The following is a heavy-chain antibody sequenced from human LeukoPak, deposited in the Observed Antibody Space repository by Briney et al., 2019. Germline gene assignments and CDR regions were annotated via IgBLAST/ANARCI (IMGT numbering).Heavy chain of an antibody. D-gene: IGHD3-10*01. CDR2: IIPIFGTA. Sequence: ASVKVSCKASGGTFSSYAISWVRQAPGQGLEWMGGIIPIFGTANYAQKFQGRVTITADKSTSTAYMELSSLRSDDTAVYYCARAFSLWFGEFFSYYYYYYMDVWGKGTTVTVSS. V-gene: IGHV1-69*06. CDR3: ARAFSLWFGEFFSYYYYYYMDV. CDR1: GGTFSSYA. J-gene: IGHJ6*03.